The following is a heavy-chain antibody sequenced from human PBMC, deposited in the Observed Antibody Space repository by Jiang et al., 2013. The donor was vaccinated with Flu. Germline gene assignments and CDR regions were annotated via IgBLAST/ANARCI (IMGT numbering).Heavy chain of an antibody. CDR1: GYTFSTYW. Sequence: VQLVESGAEVKKPGESLKISCKGSGYTFSTYWIGWVRQMPGKGLECMGIIYPDDSDTRYKPSFQGQVSISVDRSINTAYLQWSSLKASDTAMYYCARGPLGMTTNNYFFDSWGQGSLATVSS. CDR3: ARGPLGMTTNNYFFDS. J-gene: IGHJ4*02. CDR2: IYPDDSDT. V-gene: IGHV5-51*01. D-gene: IGHD7-27*01.